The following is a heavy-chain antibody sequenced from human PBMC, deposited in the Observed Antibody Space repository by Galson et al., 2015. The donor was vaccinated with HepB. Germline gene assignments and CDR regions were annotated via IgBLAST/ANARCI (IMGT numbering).Heavy chain of an antibody. V-gene: IGHV3-33*01. CDR1: GFTFSSYG. J-gene: IGHJ4*02. Sequence: SLRLSCAASGFTFSSYGMHWVRQAPGKGLEWVAVIWYDGSNKYYADSVKGRFTISRDNSKNTLYLQMNSLRAEDTAVYYCARGGGYSGFGYFDYWGQGTLVTVSS. CDR3: ARGGGYSGFGYFDY. D-gene: IGHD5-12*01. CDR2: IWYDGSNK.